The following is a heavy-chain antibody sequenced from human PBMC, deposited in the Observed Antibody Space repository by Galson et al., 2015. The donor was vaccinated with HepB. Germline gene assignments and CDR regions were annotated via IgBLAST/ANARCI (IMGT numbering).Heavy chain of an antibody. CDR3: ARDILPRVGIAVASFGMDV. J-gene: IGHJ6*02. CDR1: GFTVSSNY. CDR2: IYRGGST. Sequence: SLRLSCAASGFTVSSNYMSWVRQAPGKGLEWVSVIYRGGSTYYADSVKGRLTISKDNTKNTLYLQMNSLRAEDTALYYCARDILPRVGIAVASFGMDVWGQGTTVTVSS. D-gene: IGHD6-19*01. V-gene: IGHV3-66*01.